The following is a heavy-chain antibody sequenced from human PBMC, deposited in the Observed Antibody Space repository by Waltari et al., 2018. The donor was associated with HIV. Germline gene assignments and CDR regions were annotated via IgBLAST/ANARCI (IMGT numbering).Heavy chain of an antibody. D-gene: IGHD2-15*01. V-gene: IGHV1-69*06. Sequence: QVQLVQSGAELKKPGSSVKVSCKTSGGTFNHYAISWVRQAPGQGLEWMGGIIPIFDTTNYAQKFQGRVTITADKSTSTAYMELRSLRSADTALYYCAARKGYCSGGGCYSWDYWGQGTLVTVSS. CDR2: IIPIFDTT. J-gene: IGHJ4*02. CDR1: GGTFNHYA. CDR3: AARKGYCSGGGCYSWDY.